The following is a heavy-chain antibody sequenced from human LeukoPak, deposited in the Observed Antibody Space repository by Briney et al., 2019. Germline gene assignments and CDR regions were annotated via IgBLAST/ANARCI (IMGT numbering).Heavy chain of an antibody. V-gene: IGHV4-34*01. J-gene: IGHJ6*03. CDR3: ARGLCSSTSCYDYYYYYMDV. Sequence: ASETLSLTCAVYGGSFSGYYWSWIRQPPGKGLEGIGEINHSGSTNYNPSLKSRVTISVDTSKNQFSLKLSSVTAADTAVYYCARGLCSSTSCYDYYYYYMDVWGKGTTVTVSS. CDR2: INHSGST. CDR1: GGSFSGYY. D-gene: IGHD2-2*01.